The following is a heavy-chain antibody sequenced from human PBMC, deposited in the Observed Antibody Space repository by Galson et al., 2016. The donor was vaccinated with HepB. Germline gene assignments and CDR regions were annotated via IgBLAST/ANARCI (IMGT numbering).Heavy chain of an antibody. CDR3: SVMAVAGYDY. CDR2: TSGYNGNT. Sequence: SVKVSCKASGYTLTSYGINWVRQAPGEGLEWMGWTSGYNGNTNYAQKLQGRVTMTTDTSTNTADMELRSPSYADTAVYYCSVMAVAGYDYWGQGTLVTVSS. CDR1: GYTLTSYG. J-gene: IGHJ4*02. V-gene: IGHV1-18*04. D-gene: IGHD6-19*01.